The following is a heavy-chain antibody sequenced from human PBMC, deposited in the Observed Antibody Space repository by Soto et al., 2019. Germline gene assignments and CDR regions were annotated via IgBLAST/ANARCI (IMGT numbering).Heavy chain of an antibody. CDR2: IWYDGSNK. V-gene: IGHV3-33*01. J-gene: IGHJ6*02. D-gene: IGHD3-10*01. Sequence: RLSCAASGFTFGRYGMHWVRHAPGKGLEWVAVIWYDGSNKYYADSVKGRFTISRDNSKNTLYLQMNSLRAEDTAVYYCARITMVRSPHGGMDVWGQGTTVTV. CDR3: ARITMVRSPHGGMDV. CDR1: GFTFGRYG.